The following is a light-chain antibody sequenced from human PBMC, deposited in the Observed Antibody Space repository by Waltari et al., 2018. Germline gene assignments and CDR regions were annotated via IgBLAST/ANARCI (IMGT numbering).Light chain of an antibody. CDR1: QSVSTTY. CDR3: KQYGSSPGT. Sequence: EIVLTQSPGTMSLSPGAIATPPCRASQSVSTTYLAWYQQTPGQPPRLRIYDASSRATGIPDRFSGSGYGTDFTLTISRLEPEDFAVYYCKQYGSSPGTLGQGTKVEVK. J-gene: IGKJ2*01. V-gene: IGKV3-20*01. CDR2: DAS.